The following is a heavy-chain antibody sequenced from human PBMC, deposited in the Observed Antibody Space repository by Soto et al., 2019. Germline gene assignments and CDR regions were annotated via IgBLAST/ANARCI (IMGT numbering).Heavy chain of an antibody. J-gene: IGHJ5*02. D-gene: IGHD1-1*01. CDR3: ARERRGQLSNWFDP. V-gene: IGHV5-51*01. Sequence: PGESLKICCKVSGYSFISYWIAGVRQKPGKGLEWMGIIYPGDSDTRYNPSFQGQVVISADKSNNTTYLQWNSLKASDTATYFCARERRGQLSNWFDPWGQGTLVTGSS. CDR2: IYPGDSDT. CDR1: GYSFISYW.